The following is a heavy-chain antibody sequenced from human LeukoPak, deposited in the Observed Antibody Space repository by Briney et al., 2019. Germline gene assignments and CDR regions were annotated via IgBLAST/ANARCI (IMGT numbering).Heavy chain of an antibody. CDR3: AKDRPNYYGTNGHYYTRNGDY. CDR1: GFTFNNYA. Sequence: GGSLELSCAASGFTFNNYAMSWVRQAPGKGLEWVSSISGSGDYTFYADSVKGRFTISRDNSKDTLYLQMNSLRVEDTAIYYCAKDRPNYYGTNGHYYTRNGDYWGQGTLVTVSS. D-gene: IGHD3-22*01. V-gene: IGHV3-23*01. J-gene: IGHJ4*02. CDR2: ISGSGDYT.